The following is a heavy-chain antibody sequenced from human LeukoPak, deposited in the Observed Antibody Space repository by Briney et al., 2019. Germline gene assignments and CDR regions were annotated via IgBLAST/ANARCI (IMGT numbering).Heavy chain of an antibody. CDR2: ISGRGGNT. CDR3: AKVVSGYHFDY. CDR1: GFTFSSHA. J-gene: IGHJ4*02. Sequence: GRSVRLPCAASGFTFSSHAMRWVRQALGNGLEWVSAISGRGGNTYYADSVKGRFTISRDNSQNTLYLQMNTLRAEDTAVYYCAKVVSGYHFDYWGQGTLVTVSS. D-gene: IGHD5-12*01. V-gene: IGHV3-23*01.